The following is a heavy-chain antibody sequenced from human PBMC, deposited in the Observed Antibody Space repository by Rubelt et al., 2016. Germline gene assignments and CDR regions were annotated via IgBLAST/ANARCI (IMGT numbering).Heavy chain of an antibody. J-gene: IGHJ4*02. CDR3: ARDPSRGYYDSSGYYYIVY. Sequence: SSYAMHWVRQAPGKGLDWVAVVSYDGSNKFYADSVKGRFTISRDTSKNTLYLQMNSLRAEDTAVYYCARDPSRGYYDSSGYYYIVYWGQGTLVTVSS. CDR1: SSYA. V-gene: IGHV3-30*04. CDR2: VSYDGSNK. D-gene: IGHD3-22*01.